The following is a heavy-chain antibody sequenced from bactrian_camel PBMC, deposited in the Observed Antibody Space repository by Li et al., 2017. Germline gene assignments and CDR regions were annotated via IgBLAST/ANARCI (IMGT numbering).Heavy chain of an antibody. CDR3: AVDRSRYDCAVRSWSKSPEYNY. Sequence: HVQLVESGGGSVQAGGSLRLSCRVSGITFSNICVGWFRQGPGEKREGVAGLDSDGSTAYGDSVKGRFAISRDNAKNTVYLQMNSLKPEDTAVYYCAVDRSRYDCAVRSWSKSPEYNYWGQGTQVTVS. D-gene: IGHD3*01. CDR1: GITFSNIC. CDR2: LDSDGST. V-gene: IGHV3S53*01. J-gene: IGHJ4*01.